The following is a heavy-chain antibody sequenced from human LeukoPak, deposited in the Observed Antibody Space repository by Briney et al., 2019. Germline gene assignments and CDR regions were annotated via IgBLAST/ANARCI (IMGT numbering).Heavy chain of an antibody. Sequence: SETLSLTCTVSGGSISSYHWSWIRQPPGKELEYIGYIYNSGSTNYKPSLKSRVTISIDTSKNQLSLKLSSVTTADTAVYYCARRGAARPGGSYSTDVWGQGTTVTVSS. J-gene: IGHJ6*02. CDR3: ARRGAARPGGSYSTDV. CDR2: IYNSGST. V-gene: IGHV4-59*01. D-gene: IGHD6-6*01. CDR1: GGSISSYH.